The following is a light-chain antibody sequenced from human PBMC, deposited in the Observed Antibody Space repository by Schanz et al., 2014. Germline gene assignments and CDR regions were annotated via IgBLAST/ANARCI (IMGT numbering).Light chain of an antibody. J-gene: IGLJ1*01. CDR2: EVS. Sequence: QSVLTQPASVSGSPGQSITISCTGTSSDVGGYNYVSWYQQHPGKAPKLMIYEVSKRPSGVPDRFSGSKSGNTASLTISGLQAADEADYYCSSFTSVSTVVFGPGTKLTVL. CDR3: SSFTSVSTVV. CDR1: SSDVGGYNY. V-gene: IGLV2-14*01.